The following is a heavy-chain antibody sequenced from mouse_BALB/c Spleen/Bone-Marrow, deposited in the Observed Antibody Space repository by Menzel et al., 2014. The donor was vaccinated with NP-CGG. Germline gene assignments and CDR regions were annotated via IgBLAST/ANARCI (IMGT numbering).Heavy chain of an antibody. Sequence: VQLQQSGAELVKPGASVKLSCKASGYTFTSYYMYWVKQRPGQGLEWIGGINPSNGGTNFNEKFKSKATLTVDKSSSTAYMQLSSLTSEDSAVYYCTRYVYDPLYAMDYWGQGTSVTVSS. V-gene: IGHV1S81*02. J-gene: IGHJ4*01. CDR1: GYTFTSYY. CDR2: INPSNGGT. D-gene: IGHD2-3*01. CDR3: TRYVYDPLYAMDY.